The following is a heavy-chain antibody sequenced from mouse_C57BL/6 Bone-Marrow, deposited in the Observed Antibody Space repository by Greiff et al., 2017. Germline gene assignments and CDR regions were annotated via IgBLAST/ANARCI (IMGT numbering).Heavy chain of an antibody. CDR1: GFSFNTYA. CDR2: IRSKSNNYAT. V-gene: IGHV10-1*01. J-gene: IGHJ4*01. Sequence: EVKLVESGGGLVQPKGSLKLSCAASGFSFNTYAMNWVRQAPGKGLEWVARIRSKSNNYATYYADSVKDRFTISRDDSESMLYLQMNNLKTEDTAMYYCVRQKLGPYAMDYWGQGTSVTVSS. D-gene: IGHD4-1*01. CDR3: VRQKLGPYAMDY.